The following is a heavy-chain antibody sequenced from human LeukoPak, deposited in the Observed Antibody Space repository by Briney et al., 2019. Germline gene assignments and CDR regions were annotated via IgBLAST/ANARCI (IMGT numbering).Heavy chain of an antibody. CDR1: GFTFNYYG. J-gene: IGHJ2*01. CDR3: ARETTVSRGWYFDL. CDR2: IRYDGTNK. D-gene: IGHD4-17*01. V-gene: IGHV3-30*02. Sequence: GGSLRLSCAASGFTFNYYGMHWVRQAPGKGLEWVAFIRYDGTNKYYADSVKGRFTISRDNAKNTLYLQMNSLRAEDTGVYYCARETTVSRGWYFDLWGRGTLVTVAS.